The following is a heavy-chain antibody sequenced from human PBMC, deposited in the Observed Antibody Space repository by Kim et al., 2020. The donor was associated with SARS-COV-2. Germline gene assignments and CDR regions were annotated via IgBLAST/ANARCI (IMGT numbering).Heavy chain of an antibody. Sequence: SETLSLTCTVSGYSISSGYYWGWIRQPPGKGLEWIGSIYHSGSTYYNPSLKSRVTISVDTSKNQFSLKLSSVTAADTAVYYCAREAPRTTINWFDPWGQGTLVTVSS. CDR2: IYHSGST. V-gene: IGHV4-38-2*02. J-gene: IGHJ5*02. CDR3: AREAPRTTINWFDP. D-gene: IGHD3-9*01. CDR1: GYSISSGYY.